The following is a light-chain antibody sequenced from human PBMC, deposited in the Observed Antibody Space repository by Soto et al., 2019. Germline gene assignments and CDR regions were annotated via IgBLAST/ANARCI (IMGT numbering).Light chain of an antibody. CDR2: DAS. CDR1: QSVSSY. Sequence: EIVLSQSPPTLSLSPGERAPLSCRASQSVSSYLAWYQQKAGQAPRLLIYDASNRATGIPDRFSGSGSGTDFTLTISRLEPEDFAVYYRQQYGSSIQTFGQGTKVDIK. J-gene: IGKJ1*01. V-gene: IGKV3-20*01. CDR3: QQYGSSIQT.